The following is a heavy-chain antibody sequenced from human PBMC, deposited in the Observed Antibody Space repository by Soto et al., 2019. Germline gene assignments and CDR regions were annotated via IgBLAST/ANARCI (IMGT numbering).Heavy chain of an antibody. Sequence: QVQLQQSGPGLVKPSQPLSLTCAISGYSVSSNDAVCNWIRQSPSRGLEWLGRTHYRSIWQTEYAVSVKGRMTINPEASKNQFSLQLNSVTPEDTAMYYCARLVGNSWLDHWGQGTLVTVSA. D-gene: IGHD6-6*01. V-gene: IGHV6-1*01. J-gene: IGHJ5*02. CDR2: THYRSIWQT. CDR3: ARLVGNSWLDH. CDR1: GYSVSSNDAV.